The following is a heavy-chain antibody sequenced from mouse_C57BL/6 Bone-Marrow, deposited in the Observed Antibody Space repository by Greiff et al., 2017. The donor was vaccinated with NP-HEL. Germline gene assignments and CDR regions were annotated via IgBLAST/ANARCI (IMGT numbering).Heavy chain of an antibody. J-gene: IGHJ1*03. CDR3: GMGYFDV. CDR1: GFNINDYY. CDR2: IDPEDGET. V-gene: IGHV14-2*01. Sequence: VQLLQQSGAELVQPGASVKLSCTASGFNINDYYMHWVKQRPEQGLEWIGRIDPEDGETKYATKFQGQATITADTSSHTADLQLSSLTSGDTAVYCCGMGYFDVWGTGTTVTVSS.